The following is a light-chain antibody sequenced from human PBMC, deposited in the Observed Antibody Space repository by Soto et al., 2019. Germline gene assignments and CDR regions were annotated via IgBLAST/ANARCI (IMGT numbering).Light chain of an antibody. V-gene: IGKV1-27*01. CDR2: AAS. J-gene: IGKJ3*01. CDR1: EGISTY. Sequence: DIQMTQSPSSLSASVGDRVTITCRASEGISTYLAWYQQKPGTAPKLLIYAASILQSGVPSRFSGSRSGTDFTLTISSLQPEDVGTYDCQKYNTAPFTFGPGTKVDFK. CDR3: QKYNTAPFT.